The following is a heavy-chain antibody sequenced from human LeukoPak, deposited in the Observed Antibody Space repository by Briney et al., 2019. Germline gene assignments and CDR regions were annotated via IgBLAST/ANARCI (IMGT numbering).Heavy chain of an antibody. J-gene: IGHJ3*02. CDR2: ISSSGSTI. D-gene: IGHD5-24*01. V-gene: IGHV3-11*04. Sequence: GGSLRLSCAASGFTFSDYYMSWIRQAPGKGLEWVSYISSSGSTIYYADSAKGRFTISRDNAKNSLYLQMNSLRAEDTAVYYCARRYNPNVDAFDIWGQGTMVTVSS. CDR1: GFTFSDYY. CDR3: ARRYNPNVDAFDI.